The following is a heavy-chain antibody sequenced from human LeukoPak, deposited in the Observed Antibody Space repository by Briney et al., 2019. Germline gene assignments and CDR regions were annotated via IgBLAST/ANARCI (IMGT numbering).Heavy chain of an antibody. CDR2: IKQDGSEK. J-gene: IGHJ4*02. Sequence: GGSLRLSCAASGFTFSLYWMNWVRRAPGKGLEWVANIKQDGSEKNYVDSVKGRFTISRDNAKNSLYMQMNNLRVEDTAMYYCAGGTGFIIKDWGQGTLVTVSS. V-gene: IGHV3-7*03. CDR1: GFTFSLYW. D-gene: IGHD3-9*01. CDR3: AGGTGFIIKD.